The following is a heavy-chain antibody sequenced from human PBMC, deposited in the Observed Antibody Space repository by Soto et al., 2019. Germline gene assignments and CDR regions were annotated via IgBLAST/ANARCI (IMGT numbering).Heavy chain of an antibody. J-gene: IGHJ4*02. D-gene: IGHD2-21*02. CDR3: AKGRSGDWASDY. V-gene: IGHV3-23*01. CDR1: GFTFSSYV. CDR2: ISGSGGST. Sequence: EVQLLESGGGLVQPGGSLRLSCAASGFTFSSYVMSWVRQAPGKGLEWVSAISGSGGSTYYADSVKGRFTISRDNSKNTLYLQMNSLRAEDTAVYYCAKGRSGDWASDYWGQGTLVTVSS.